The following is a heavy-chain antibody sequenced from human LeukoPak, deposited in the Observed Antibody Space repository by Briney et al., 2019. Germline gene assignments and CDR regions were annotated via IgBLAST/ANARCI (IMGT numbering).Heavy chain of an antibody. CDR1: GFTFSSYW. CDR3: ASAAYSYDSSAPRGYYYYMDV. D-gene: IGHD3-22*01. J-gene: IGHJ6*03. V-gene: IGHV3-74*01. Sequence: GWALRLSCAASGFTFSSYWMHWVRQAPGKGLVGVSRINSDGRSTNYADSVKGRFTISRDNAKNTLYMPMNSLRAEDTAVYYCASAAYSYDSSAPRGYYYYMDVWGKGTPVTVSS. CDR2: INSDGRST.